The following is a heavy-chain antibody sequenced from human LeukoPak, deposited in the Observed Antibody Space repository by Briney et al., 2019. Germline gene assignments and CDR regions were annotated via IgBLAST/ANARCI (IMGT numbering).Heavy chain of an antibody. J-gene: IGHJ1*01. D-gene: IGHD6-13*01. CDR2: ISYDGSNK. CDR3: ARPLDEYSSSWYLQSTPAEYFQH. Sequence: GGSLRLSCAASGFTFSSYAMHWVRQAPGKGLEWVAVISYDGSNKYYADSVKGRFTISRDNSKNTLYLQMNSLRAEDTAVYYCARPLDEYSSSWYLQSTPAEYFQHWGQGTLVTVSS. CDR1: GFTFSSYA. V-gene: IGHV3-30-3*01.